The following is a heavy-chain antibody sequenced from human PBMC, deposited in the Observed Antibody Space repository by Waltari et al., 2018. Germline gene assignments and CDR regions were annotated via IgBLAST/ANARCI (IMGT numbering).Heavy chain of an antibody. J-gene: IGHJ5*02. CDR2: FDPEDGET. Sequence: GKGLEWMGGFDPEDGETIYAQKFQGRVTMTEDTSTDTAYMELSSLRSEDTAVYYCATNWGLYSGSYARPWFDPWGQGTLVTVSS. CDR3: ATNWGLYSGSYARPWFDP. D-gene: IGHD1-26*01. V-gene: IGHV1-24*01.